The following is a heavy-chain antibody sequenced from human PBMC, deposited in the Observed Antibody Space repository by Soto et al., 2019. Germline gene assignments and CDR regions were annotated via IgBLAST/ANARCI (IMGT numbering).Heavy chain of an antibody. D-gene: IGHD5-18*01. Sequence: LSLTCTVSGGSISSGDYYWSWIRQPPGKGLEWIGYIYYSGSTYYNPSLKSRVTISVDTSKNQFSLKLSSVTAADTAVYYCARVSAWEDTAHHSYYYYYGMDVWGQGTTVTVSS. CDR2: IYYSGST. J-gene: IGHJ6*02. CDR3: ARVSAWEDTAHHSYYYYYGMDV. CDR1: GGSISSGDYY. V-gene: IGHV4-30-4*01.